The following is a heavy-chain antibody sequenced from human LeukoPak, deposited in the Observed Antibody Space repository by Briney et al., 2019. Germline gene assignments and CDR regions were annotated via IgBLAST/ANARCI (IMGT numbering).Heavy chain of an antibody. CDR3: AAAAYHFQH. CDR1: GFTFSDYG. V-gene: IGHV3-33*01. CDR2: IWYDGSNK. Sequence: GGSLRLSCAASGFTFSDYGMHWVRQAPGKGLEWVAVIWYDGSNKYYADSVKGRFTISRDNSKNTLYLQMNSLRAEDTAVYYCAAAAYHFQHWGQGTLVTVSS. J-gene: IGHJ1*01. D-gene: IGHD6-13*01.